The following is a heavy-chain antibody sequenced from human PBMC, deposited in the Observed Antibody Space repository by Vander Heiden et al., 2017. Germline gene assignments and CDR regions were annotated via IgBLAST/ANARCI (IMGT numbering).Heavy chain of an antibody. Sequence: QVQLQESGPGLVKPSETLSLTCTVSGASISGYFWSWIRQPPGKGLEWIGYIYSNGITNYHPSLKSRVTISVDTSKNQFSLKLTSVTAADTAVYYCARDHWTVTVSQINCFDPWGQGTLVTVSS. J-gene: IGHJ5*02. CDR1: GASISGYF. CDR3: ARDHWTVTVSQINCFDP. V-gene: IGHV4-59*01. CDR2: IYSNGIT. D-gene: IGHD4-17*01.